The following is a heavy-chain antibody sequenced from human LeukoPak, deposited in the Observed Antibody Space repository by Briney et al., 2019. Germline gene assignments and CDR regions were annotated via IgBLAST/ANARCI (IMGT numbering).Heavy chain of an antibody. CDR1: GGSISSYY. D-gene: IGHD6-13*01. V-gene: IGHV4-59*01. CDR2: IYYSGST. J-gene: IGHJ5*02. CDR3: ARGVAAAAGWFDP. Sequence: SETLSLTCTVSGGSISSYYWSWIRQPPGKGLEWIGYIYYSGSTNYNPSLKSPVTISVDTSKNQFSLKLSFVTAADTAVYYCARGVAAAAGWFDPWGQGTLVTVSS.